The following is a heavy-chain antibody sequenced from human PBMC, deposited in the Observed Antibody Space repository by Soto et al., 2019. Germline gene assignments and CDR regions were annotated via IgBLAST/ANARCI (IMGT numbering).Heavy chain of an antibody. J-gene: IGHJ6*03. CDR2: ISGSGVST. V-gene: IGHV3-23*01. D-gene: IGHD3-10*01. Sequence: GGSLRLSCAASGFTFSSYAMSWVRQAPGKGLEWVSSISGSGVSTYYADSVKGRFTISRDNSKNTLYLQTNSLRVEDTAVYYCAKGLGELGYYYYYMDVWGKGTTVTVSS. CDR3: AKGLGELGYYYYYMDV. CDR1: GFTFSSYA.